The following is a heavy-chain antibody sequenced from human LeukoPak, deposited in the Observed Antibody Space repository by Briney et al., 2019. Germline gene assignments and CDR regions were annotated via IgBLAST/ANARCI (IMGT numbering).Heavy chain of an antibody. CDR2: ISYDGSNK. V-gene: IGHV3-30*04. CDR1: GFTFSSYA. Sequence: PGRSLRLSCAASGFTFSSYAMHWVRQAPGKGLEWVAVISYDGSNKYYADSVKGRFTISRDNSKNTLYLQMNSLRAEDTAVYYCARDIGPYYFDYWGQGTLVTVSS. D-gene: IGHD1-26*01. CDR3: ARDIGPYYFDY. J-gene: IGHJ4*02.